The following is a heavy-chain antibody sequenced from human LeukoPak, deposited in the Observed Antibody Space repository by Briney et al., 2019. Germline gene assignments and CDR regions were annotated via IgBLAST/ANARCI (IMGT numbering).Heavy chain of an antibody. CDR1: GITFSSYW. Sequence: GGSLRLSCLASGITFSSYWMSWVRQAPGKGLEWVANIKRDGSEKNYVDSVKGRFTISRDNAKNSLYLQMNGLRAEDTAVYYCTTVRYRSGFDPWGQGTLVTVSS. V-gene: IGHV3-7*02. CDR3: TTVRYRSGFDP. J-gene: IGHJ5*02. CDR2: IKRDGSEK. D-gene: IGHD5-18*01.